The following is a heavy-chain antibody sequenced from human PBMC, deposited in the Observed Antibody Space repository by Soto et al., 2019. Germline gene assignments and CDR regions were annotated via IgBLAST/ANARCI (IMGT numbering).Heavy chain of an antibody. D-gene: IGHD3-10*01. CDR3: ARVSGCYGSGRGLYYYGMDV. CDR1: GYSISSGYY. CDR2: IYHSGST. Sequence: PSETLSLTCAVSGYSISSGYYWGWIRQPPGKGLEWIGSIYHSGSTYYNPSLKSRVTISVDTSKNQFSLKLSSVTAADTAVYYCARVSGCYGSGRGLYYYGMDVWGQGTTVTVSS. V-gene: IGHV4-38-2*01. J-gene: IGHJ6*02.